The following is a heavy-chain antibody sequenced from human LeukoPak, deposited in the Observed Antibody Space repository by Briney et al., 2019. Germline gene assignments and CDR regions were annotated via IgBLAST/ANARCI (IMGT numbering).Heavy chain of an antibody. CDR3: ARESVGYSYGKDAFDI. J-gene: IGHJ3*02. V-gene: IGHV4-38-2*02. CDR1: GYSISSGYY. D-gene: IGHD5-18*01. CDR2: IYHSGST. Sequence: SETLSLTCTVSGYSISSGYYWGWIRQPPGKGLEWIGSIYHSGSTYYNPSLKSRVTISVDTSKNQFSLKLSSVTAADTAVYYCARESVGYSYGKDAFDIWGQGTMVTVSS.